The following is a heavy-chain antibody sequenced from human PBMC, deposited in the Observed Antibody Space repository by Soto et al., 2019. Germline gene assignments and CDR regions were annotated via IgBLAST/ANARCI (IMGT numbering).Heavy chain of an antibody. Sequence: PGGSLRRSCAAYGFICRDYYISGIRHAPGKGLEWVSYISSSDSIIYYADSVKGRFTISRGNAKNSLYLQMNSLRAEDTAVYYCARDPGSYDSSGYFDYWRQVSLVAGS. J-gene: IGHJ4*02. CDR2: ISSSDSII. D-gene: IGHD3-22*01. CDR1: GFICRDYY. CDR3: ARDPGSYDSSGYFDY. V-gene: IGHV3-11*01.